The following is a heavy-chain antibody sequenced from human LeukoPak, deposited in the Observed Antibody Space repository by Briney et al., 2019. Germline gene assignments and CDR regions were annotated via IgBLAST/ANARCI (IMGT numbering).Heavy chain of an antibody. J-gene: IGHJ3*02. CDR1: GGSISSGGYY. CDR3: ARQSSGTAAFDI. CDR2: IYYSGGT. D-gene: IGHD6-13*01. V-gene: IGHV4-31*03. Sequence: SQTLSLTCTVSGGSISSGGYYWSWIRQHPGKGLEWIGYIYYSGGTYYNPSLKSRLTISVDTSKNQFSLKLSSVTAADTAVYYCARQSSGTAAFDIWGQGTMVTVSS.